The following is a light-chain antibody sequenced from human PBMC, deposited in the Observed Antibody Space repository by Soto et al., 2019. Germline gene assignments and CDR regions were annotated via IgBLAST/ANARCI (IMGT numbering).Light chain of an antibody. J-gene: IGKJ4*02. CDR1: QDISNF. CDR2: DAS. CDR3: QQYKSLPLT. Sequence: DIQMTQSPASLSASVGDRVTITCQASQDISNFLNWYRQKPGEAPNLLIYDASTLETGVPLRFSGSGYGSYFSFTISSLQPEDVATYYCQQYKSLPLTFRGGTKVDSK. V-gene: IGKV1-33*01.